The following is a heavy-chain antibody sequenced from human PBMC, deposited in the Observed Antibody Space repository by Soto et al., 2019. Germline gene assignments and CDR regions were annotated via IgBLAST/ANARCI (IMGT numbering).Heavy chain of an antibody. CDR3: ARLARSSDIVVVNKHLDY. Sequence: QVQLVQSGAEVKKPGASVKVSCKASGYTFTSYAMHWVRQAPGQRLEWMGWINAGNGNTKYSQKFQGRVTITRDTSASTAYMELSSLRSEDMAVYYCARLARSSDIVVVNKHLDYWGQGTLVTVSS. CDR1: GYTFTSYA. J-gene: IGHJ4*02. V-gene: IGHV1-3*01. D-gene: IGHD2-2*01. CDR2: INAGNGNT.